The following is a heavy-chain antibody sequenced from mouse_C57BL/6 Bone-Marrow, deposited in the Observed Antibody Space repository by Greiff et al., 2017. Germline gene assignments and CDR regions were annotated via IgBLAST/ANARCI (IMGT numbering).Heavy chain of an antibody. CDR1: GFTFSSYT. CDR2: ISGGGGNT. J-gene: IGHJ4*01. V-gene: IGHV5-9*01. CDR3: ARHKSTMGYYAMDY. D-gene: IGHD2-1*01. Sequence: EVHLVESGGGLVKPGGSLKLSCAASGFTFSSYTMSWVRQTPEKRLEWVATISGGGGNTYYPDSVKGRFTISRDNAKNTLYLQMSSLRSEDTALYYCARHKSTMGYYAMDYWGQGTSVTVSS.